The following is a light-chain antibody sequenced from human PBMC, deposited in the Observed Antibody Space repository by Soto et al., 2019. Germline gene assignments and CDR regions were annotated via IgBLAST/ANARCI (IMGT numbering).Light chain of an antibody. Sequence: QSVLPQPHSASGTHGQRVTLSCSGSSSNLGSNHVSWYHQLPGTAPKLLIYNSNQRPSGVPDRFAGSKSGTSGSRAISVLRCDDEADYYCAACDDSLSGTVFGGRTKVTVL. CDR1: SSNLGSNH. V-gene: IGLV1-47*02. J-gene: IGLJ2*01. CDR3: AACDDSLSGTV. CDR2: NSN.